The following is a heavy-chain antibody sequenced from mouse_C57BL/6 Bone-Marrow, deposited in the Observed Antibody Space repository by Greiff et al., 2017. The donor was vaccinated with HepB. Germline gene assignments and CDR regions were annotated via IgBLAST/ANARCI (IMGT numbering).Heavy chain of an antibody. V-gene: IGHV1-55*01. CDR3: ARGDGYYTWFAY. Sequence: QVQLKQPGAELVKPGASVKMSCKASGYTFTSYWITWVKQRPGQGLEWIGDIYPGSGSTNYNEKFKRKATLTVDTSSSTAYRQLSSLTSEDSAVYYCARGDGYYTWFAYWGQGTLVTVSA. CDR2: IYPGSGST. J-gene: IGHJ3*01. D-gene: IGHD2-3*01. CDR1: GYTFTSYW.